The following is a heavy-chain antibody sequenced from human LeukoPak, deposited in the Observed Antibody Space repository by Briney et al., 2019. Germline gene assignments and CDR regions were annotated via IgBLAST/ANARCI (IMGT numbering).Heavy chain of an antibody. D-gene: IGHD5-18*01. Sequence: SVKVSCKASGFSFTNSAVQWVRQARGQRLEWIGWIVVGSGNTIYVQKFQERVTITRDMSTSTAYMELSSLRSEDTAVYYCAAAYIGGAMVTNAFDIWGQGTMVAVSS. J-gene: IGHJ3*02. CDR2: IVVGSGNT. CDR3: AAAYIGGAMVTNAFDI. V-gene: IGHV1-58*01. CDR1: GFSFTNSA.